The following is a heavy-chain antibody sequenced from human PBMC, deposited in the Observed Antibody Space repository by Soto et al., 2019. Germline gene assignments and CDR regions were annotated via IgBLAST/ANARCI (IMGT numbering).Heavy chain of an antibody. D-gene: IGHD1-26*01. CDR1: GFTFSEYY. J-gene: IGHJ4*02. V-gene: IGHV3-11*01. CDR3: ARVRGSYAVDY. CDR2: ISNSGGST. Sequence: QVQLVESGGGLVKPGGSLRLSCAASGFTFSEYYMSWLRQALGKGLEWVSYISNSGGSTHYADSVKGRFTISRDNAKNSLHLQMNSLRTEDTALYYCARVRGSYAVDYWGQGTLVTVSS.